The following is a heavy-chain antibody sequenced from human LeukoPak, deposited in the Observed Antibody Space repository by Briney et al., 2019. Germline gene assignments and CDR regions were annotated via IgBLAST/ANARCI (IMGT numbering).Heavy chain of an antibody. CDR1: GFTFSSYA. CDR3: ARGTYYYDSSGPPGGY. Sequence: GGSLRLSRAASGFTFSSYAMHWVRQAPGKGLEYVSTISSNGGSTYYANSVKGRFTISRDNSKNTLYLQMGSLRAEDMAVYYCARGTYYYDSSGPPGGYWGQGTLVTVSS. CDR2: ISSNGGST. D-gene: IGHD3-22*01. V-gene: IGHV3-64*01. J-gene: IGHJ4*02.